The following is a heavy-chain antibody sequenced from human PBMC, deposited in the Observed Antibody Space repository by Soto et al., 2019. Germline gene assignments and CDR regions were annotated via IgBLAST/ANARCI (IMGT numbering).Heavy chain of an antibody. J-gene: IGHJ6*02. CDR1: GFTFSNAW. V-gene: IGHV3-15*01. CDR3: TPDSRSWAHHYYFGMDV. D-gene: IGHD3-10*01. Sequence: GGSLRLSCAASGFTFSNAWMSWVRQAPGKGLEWVGRIKSKTDGGTTDYAAPVEGRFTISRDDSKNTLYLQMNSVRTEDTAVYYCTPDSRSWAHHYYFGMDVWGQGNTVTVSS. CDR2: IKSKTDGGTT.